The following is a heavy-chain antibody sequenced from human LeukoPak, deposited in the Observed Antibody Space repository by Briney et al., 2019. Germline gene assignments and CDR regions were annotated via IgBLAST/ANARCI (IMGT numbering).Heavy chain of an antibody. D-gene: IGHD4-17*01. V-gene: IGHV3-48*03. CDR1: VFTFSSYE. CDR3: ARYNYGDYDFDY. CDR2: ISSSGSTI. J-gene: IGHJ4*02. Sequence: GGSLRLSCAASVFTFSSYEMNWVRQAPGKGLEWVSYISSSGSTIYYADSVKGRFTISRDNAKNSLFLQMNSLRAEDTAVYYCARYNYGDYDFDYWGQGTLVTVSS.